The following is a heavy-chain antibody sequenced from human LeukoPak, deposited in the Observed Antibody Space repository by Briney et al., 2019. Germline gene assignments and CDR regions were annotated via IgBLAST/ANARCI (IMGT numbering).Heavy chain of an antibody. Sequence: ASVRVSCKASGYTFIGHGLSWVRQAPGQGLEWMGWISPYNGDTNYSQKFQGRLTMTTDTSTSTAYMELRSLRSDDTAVYYCARDRPGEYFDWLLGNDYWGQGTLVTVSS. CDR3: ARDRPGEYFDWLLGNDY. J-gene: IGHJ4*02. V-gene: IGHV1-18*01. CDR1: GYTFIGHG. D-gene: IGHD3-9*01. CDR2: ISPYNGDT.